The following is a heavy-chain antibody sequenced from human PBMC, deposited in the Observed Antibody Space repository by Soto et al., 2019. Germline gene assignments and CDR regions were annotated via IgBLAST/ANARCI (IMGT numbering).Heavy chain of an antibody. D-gene: IGHD3-22*01. CDR1: GGTFSSYA. V-gene: IGHV1-69*01. CDR3: ASDLDYELRNWFDP. J-gene: IGHJ5*02. Sequence: QVQLVQSGAEVKKPGSSVKVSCKASGGTFSSYAISWVRQAPGQGLEWMGGIIPIFGTANYAQKLQGRVTITAHESTSTAYKELSSRRSEDRAVDYCASDLDYELRNWFDPWGKGTLDTVSS. CDR2: IIPIFGTA.